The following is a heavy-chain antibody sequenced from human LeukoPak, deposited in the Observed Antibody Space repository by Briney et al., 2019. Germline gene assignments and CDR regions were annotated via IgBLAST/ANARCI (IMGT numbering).Heavy chain of an antibody. D-gene: IGHD3-22*01. J-gene: IGHJ3*02. Sequence: GGPLRLSCAASGFTFSSYAMHWVRQAPGKGLEWVAVISYDGSNKYYADSVKGRFTISRDNSKNTLYLQMNSLRAEDTAVYYCARPSETHSSGYHGSFDIWGQGTMVTVSS. CDR2: ISYDGSNK. CDR1: GFTFSSYA. V-gene: IGHV3-30-3*01. CDR3: ARPSETHSSGYHGSFDI.